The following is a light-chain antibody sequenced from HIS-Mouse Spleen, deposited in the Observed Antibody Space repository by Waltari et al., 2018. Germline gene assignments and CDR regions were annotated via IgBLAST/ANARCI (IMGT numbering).Light chain of an antibody. CDR2: DES. CDR1: NIGSKS. Sequence: SYVLTQPPSVSVAPGKTARITCGGNNIGSKSVHWYQQKPGQAPVLVVYDESDRPSGIPEGVSGSNSGNTATLTISRVEAGDEADYYCQVWDSSSDHVVFGGGTKLTVL. J-gene: IGLJ2*01. V-gene: IGLV3-21*03. CDR3: QVWDSSSDHVV.